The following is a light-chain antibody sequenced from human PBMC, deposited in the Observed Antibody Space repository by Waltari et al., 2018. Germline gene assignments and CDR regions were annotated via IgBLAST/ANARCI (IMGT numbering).Light chain of an antibody. V-gene: IGKV1-5*01. J-gene: IGKJ1*01. CDR2: DVS. CDR3: QHYYTSSWT. Sequence: IQMTQSPSTLSASVGDRVTLTCRASQSIGRKLAWYRQKPGKAPNLLIYDVSSFESGVPSRFTGSGSGTEFTLTISNLQPDDFATYYCQHYYTSSWTFGQGTKVEIK. CDR1: QSIGRK.